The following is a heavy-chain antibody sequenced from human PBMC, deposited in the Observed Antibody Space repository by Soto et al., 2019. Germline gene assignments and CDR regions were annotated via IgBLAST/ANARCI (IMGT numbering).Heavy chain of an antibody. D-gene: IGHD2-15*01. J-gene: IGHJ4*02. CDR2: TSAFYGNS. CDR1: GYPFSSYG. Sequence: QVHLVQSAAEVKKPGASVTVSCKASGYPFSSYGITWVRQAPGQGLEWMGWTSAFYGNSTYSEKFQGRVTMTIDTSTNTAHMELMSLKSADTAVYYWARLVVAGSPLRYWGVGTLVTVAS. CDR3: ARLVVAGSPLRY. V-gene: IGHV1-18*04.